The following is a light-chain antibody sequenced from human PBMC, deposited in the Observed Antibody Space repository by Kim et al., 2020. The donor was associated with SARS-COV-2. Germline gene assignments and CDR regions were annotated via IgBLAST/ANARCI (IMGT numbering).Light chain of an antibody. CDR1: SSDVGLYNL. CDR2: EVI. J-gene: IGLJ2*01. V-gene: IGLV2-23*02. CDR3: CSYAGSSTLVV. Sequence: QYALTQPASVSGSPGQSITISCTGTSSDVGLYNLVSWYQQHPGKAPKLMIYEVIKRPSGVSNRFSGSKSGNTASLTISGLQGEDEADYYCCSYAGSSTLVVFGGGTQLTVL.